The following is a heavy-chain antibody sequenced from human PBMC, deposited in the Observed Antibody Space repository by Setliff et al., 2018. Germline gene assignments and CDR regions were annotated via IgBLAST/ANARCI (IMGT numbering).Heavy chain of an antibody. CDR3: ARVKVIVGATPRTYYMDV. V-gene: IGHV1-2*06. CDR2: INPNSGAT. CDR1: GYPFTDYY. D-gene: IGHD1-26*01. J-gene: IGHJ6*03. Sequence: ASVKVSCKTSGYPFTDYYIHWVRQAPGQGLEWMGRINPNSGATNFAQKFQGRVTMTRDTSISTAYMDLSRLRSEDTAVYYCARVKVIVGATPRTYYMDVWGKGTTVTVSS.